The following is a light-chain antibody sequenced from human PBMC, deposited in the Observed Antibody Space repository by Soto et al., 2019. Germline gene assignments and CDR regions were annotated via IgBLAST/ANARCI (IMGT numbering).Light chain of an antibody. CDR1: QSVSSN. CDR3: QQYNNWPRT. J-gene: IGKJ1*01. CDR2: GAS. Sequence: EIVMTQSPATLSVSPGERATLACRASQSVSSNLAWYQQKPGQAPRLLIYGASTSATVIPARFSGSGSGTEFTLTISSLQSEDVAVYYCQQYNNWPRTFGQGTKVEIK. V-gene: IGKV3-15*01.